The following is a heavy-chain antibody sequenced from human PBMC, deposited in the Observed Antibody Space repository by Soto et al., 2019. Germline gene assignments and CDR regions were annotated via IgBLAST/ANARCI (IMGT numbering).Heavy chain of an antibody. CDR2: INHSGST. J-gene: IGHJ6*03. CDR1: GGSFSGYY. D-gene: IGHD6-13*01. Sequence: SETLSLTCAVYGGSFSGYYWSWIRQPPGKGLEWIGEINHSGSTNYNPSLKSRVTISVDTSKNQFSLKLSSVTAADTAVYYCARGTPKTYSSSFSYYYYYMDVWGKGTTVTVSS. CDR3: ARGTPKTYSSSFSYYYYYMDV. V-gene: IGHV4-34*01.